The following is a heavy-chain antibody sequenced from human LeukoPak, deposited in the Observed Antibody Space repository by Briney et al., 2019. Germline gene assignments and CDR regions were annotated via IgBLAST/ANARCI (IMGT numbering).Heavy chain of an antibody. CDR2: IYYGGGT. V-gene: IGHV4-59*12. Sequence: PSETLSLTCTVSGGSISSYHWSWIRQPPGKGLEWIGYIYYGGGTNYNPSLKSRVTISVDTSKNQFSLKVNSVTAADTAVYYCARDQGGEDYGNAFDIWGQGTMVTVSS. CDR1: GGSISSYH. J-gene: IGHJ3*02. CDR3: ARDQGGEDYGNAFDI. D-gene: IGHD4-17*01.